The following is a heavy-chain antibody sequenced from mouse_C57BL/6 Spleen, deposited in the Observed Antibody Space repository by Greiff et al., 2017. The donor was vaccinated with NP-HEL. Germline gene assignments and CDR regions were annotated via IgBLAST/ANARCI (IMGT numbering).Heavy chain of an antibody. D-gene: IGHD1-1*01. Sequence: VQLQQSGAELVKPGASVKLSCTASGFNIKDYYMHWVKQRTEQGLEWIGRIDPEDGETKYAPKFQGKANITADTSSNTAYLQLSSLTSEDTAVYYCARDTTVVATGGYYYAMDYWGQGTSVTVSS. V-gene: IGHV14-2*01. CDR2: IDPEDGET. CDR1: GFNIKDYY. J-gene: IGHJ4*01. CDR3: ARDTTVVATGGYYYAMDY.